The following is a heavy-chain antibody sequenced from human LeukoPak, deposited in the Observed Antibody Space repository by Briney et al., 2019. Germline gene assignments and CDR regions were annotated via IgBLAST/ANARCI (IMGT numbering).Heavy chain of an antibody. D-gene: IGHD2-2*01. CDR2: ISAYNGNT. CDR1: GYTFTIYG. V-gene: IGHV1-18*01. Sequence: ASVKVSCKASGYTFTIYGIRWVRQAPGQGLEWMGWISAYNGNTNYAQKLQGRVTMTTDTSTSTAYMELRSLRSDDTAVYYCARDRIVVVPAAMGYYGMDVWGQGTTVTVSS. J-gene: IGHJ6*02. CDR3: ARDRIVVVPAAMGYYGMDV.